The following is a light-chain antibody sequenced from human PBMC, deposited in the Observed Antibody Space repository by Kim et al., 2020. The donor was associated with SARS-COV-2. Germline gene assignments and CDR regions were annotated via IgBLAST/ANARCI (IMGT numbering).Light chain of an antibody. J-gene: IGLJ2*01. CDR1: STNIGSNL. CDR3: AAWDDTLRDVV. CDR2: SHN. V-gene: IGLV1-44*01. Sequence: GQRVTISCSGTSTNIGSNLVKSYQHLPGTTATLLSYSHNLRPSGVSDRFSASKSGTSASLAISGLQSEDEGDYYCAAWDDTLRDVVFGGGTQLTVL.